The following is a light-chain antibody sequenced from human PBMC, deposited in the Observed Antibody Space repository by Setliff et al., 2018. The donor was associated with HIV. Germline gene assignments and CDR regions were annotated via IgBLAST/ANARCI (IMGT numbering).Light chain of an antibody. Sequence: LSQPASVSGSPGQSITISCSGTSSDIGGYNYVSWYQQHPGKVPKLMIFDVSNRPSGVSNRFSGSKSGSTASLTISGLQAEDEADYYCSAYTSSGSLGVFGTGTKVTVL. CDR3: SAYTSSGSLGV. CDR1: SSDIGGYNY. J-gene: IGLJ1*01. V-gene: IGLV2-14*03. CDR2: DVS.